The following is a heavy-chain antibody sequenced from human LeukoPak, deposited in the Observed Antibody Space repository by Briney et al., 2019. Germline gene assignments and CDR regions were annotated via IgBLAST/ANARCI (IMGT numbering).Heavy chain of an antibody. CDR2: IYHSGST. Sequence: SETLCLTCAVSGYSISSGYYWDWIRQPPGKGLEWIGSIYHSGSTFYSPSLKSRVTISVDTSKNQFSLKLSSVTAADTAVYYCAKRLLLWSPYDYWGQGSLVTVSS. CDR1: GYSISSGYY. CDR3: AKRLLLWSPYDY. V-gene: IGHV4-38-2*01. D-gene: IGHD3-10*01. J-gene: IGHJ4*02.